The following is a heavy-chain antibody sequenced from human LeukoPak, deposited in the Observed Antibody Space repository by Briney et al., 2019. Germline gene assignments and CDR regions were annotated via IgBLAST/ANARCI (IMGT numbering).Heavy chain of an antibody. D-gene: IGHD6-19*01. J-gene: IGHJ4*01. Sequence: PGGSLRLSCVVSGFTFSGHSMHWVRQAPGQGLEWVAFISYDGSKKLYADPVKGRFTISRDNSKNTLYLEMNILRLDDTAVYFCAGTPWGSSGWFPLDYWGHGSLVTVSS. V-gene: IGHV3-30*04. CDR2: ISYDGSKK. CDR1: GFTFSGHS. CDR3: AGTPWGSSGWFPLDY.